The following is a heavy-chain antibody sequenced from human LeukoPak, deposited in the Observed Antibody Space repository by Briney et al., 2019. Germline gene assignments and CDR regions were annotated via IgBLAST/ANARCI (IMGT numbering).Heavy chain of an antibody. CDR3: AKTNGYYSD. Sequence: GGSLRLSCAASGFTFASYWMSWVRQAPGKGLEWVANIDPDGGEKYYVDSVKGRFTISRDNSKNTLSLQVSSLRAEDTAVYYCAKTNGYYSDWGQGTLVTVSS. D-gene: IGHD3-22*01. CDR1: GFTFASYW. J-gene: IGHJ4*02. V-gene: IGHV3-7*03. CDR2: IDPDGGEK.